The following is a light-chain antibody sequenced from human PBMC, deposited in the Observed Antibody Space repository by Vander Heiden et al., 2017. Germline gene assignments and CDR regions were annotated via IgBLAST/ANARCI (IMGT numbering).Light chain of an antibody. CDR2: DVS. Sequence: QSALTQPASVSGSPGQSITISCTGTSSDVGGYNYVSWYQQHPGKAPKRMIYDVSDRPSGVSNRFSGSKSGNTASRTISGLQAEDEADYYCTSYTKRSTLVCGGGNKLTVL. CDR3: TSYTKRSTLV. CDR1: SSDVGGYNY. V-gene: IGLV2-14*03. J-gene: IGLJ3*02.